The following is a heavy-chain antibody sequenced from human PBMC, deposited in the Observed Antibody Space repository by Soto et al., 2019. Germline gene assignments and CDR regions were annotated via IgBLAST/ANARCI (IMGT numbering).Heavy chain of an antibody. CDR2: ISSSGSTI. CDR3: ARDQGVVGATEDLYYGMDV. J-gene: IGHJ6*02. D-gene: IGHD1-26*01. CDR1: GFTFSSYE. Sequence: LRLSCAASGFTFSSYEMNWVRQAPGKGLEWVSYISSSGSTIYYADSVKGRFTISRDNAKNSLYLQMNSLRAEDTAVYYCARDQGVVGATEDLYYGMDVWGQGTTVTVSS. V-gene: IGHV3-48*03.